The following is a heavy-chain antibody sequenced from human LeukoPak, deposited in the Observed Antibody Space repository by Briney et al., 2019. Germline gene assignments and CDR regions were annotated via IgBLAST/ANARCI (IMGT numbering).Heavy chain of an antibody. D-gene: IGHD2-15*01. CDR3: ARENRYCSGDTCYRWFDP. CDR2: IYSSENT. Sequence: SETLSLTCTISGGSISRYYWTWIRQPPGKGLEWIGYIYSSENTYYNPSLKTRVTIAVDTSKNQFSLKLNSVTAADTAVYYCARENRYCSGDTCYRWFDPWGQGTLVTVSS. J-gene: IGHJ5*02. V-gene: IGHV4-59*01. CDR1: GGSISRYY.